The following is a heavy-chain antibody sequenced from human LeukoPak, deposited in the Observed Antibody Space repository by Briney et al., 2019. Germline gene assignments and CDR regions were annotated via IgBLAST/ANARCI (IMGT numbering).Heavy chain of an antibody. Sequence: SQTLSLTCVISGDSVSSNSVAWNWIRQSPSRGLEWLGRTYCRSKWYNDYAVSVRSRITIDPDTSKNQFSLQLKSVTPEDTAVYYCAREPAAFDIWGQGTVVTVSS. CDR3: AREPAAFDI. J-gene: IGHJ3*02. V-gene: IGHV6-1*01. CDR1: GDSVSSNSVA. CDR2: TYCRSKWYN.